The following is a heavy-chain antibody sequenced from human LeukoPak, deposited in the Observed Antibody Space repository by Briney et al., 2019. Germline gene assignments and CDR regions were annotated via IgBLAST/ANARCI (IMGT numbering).Heavy chain of an antibody. D-gene: IGHD3-22*01. V-gene: IGHV1-24*01. CDR1: GYTLTELS. Sequence: ASVKVSCEVSGYTLTELSMHWVRQAPGKGLEWMGGFDPEDGETIYAQKFQGRVTMTEDTSTDTAYMELSSLRSEDTAVYYCATVRSDYYDSSGYYNRNAFDIWGQGTMVTVSS. CDR3: ATVRSDYYDSSGYYNRNAFDI. CDR2: FDPEDGET. J-gene: IGHJ3*02.